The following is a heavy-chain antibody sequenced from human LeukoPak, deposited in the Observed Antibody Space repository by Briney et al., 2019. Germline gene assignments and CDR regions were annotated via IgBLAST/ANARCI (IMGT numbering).Heavy chain of an antibody. D-gene: IGHD2-2*01. CDR3: ARVSVRCSSTSCYASYYYGMDV. J-gene: IGHJ6*02. CDR1: GGTFSSYA. V-gene: IGHV1-69*05. CDR2: IIPIFGTA. Sequence: GASVKVSCKASGGTFSSYAISWVRQAPGQGLEWMGGIIPIFGTANYAQKLQGRVTMTTDTSTSTAYMELRSLRSDDTAVYYCARVSVRCSSTSCYASYYYGMDVWGQGTTVTVSS.